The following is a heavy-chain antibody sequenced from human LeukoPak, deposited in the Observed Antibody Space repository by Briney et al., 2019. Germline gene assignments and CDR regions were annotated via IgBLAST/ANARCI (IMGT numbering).Heavy chain of an antibody. CDR2: ISSSSSYI. Sequence: PGGSLRLSCAASGFTFSSYSMNWVRQAPGKGLEWVSSISSSSSYIYYADSVKGRFTISRDNAKNSLYLQMNSLRAEDTAVYYRARGSIVQYYLFDYWGQGTLVTVSS. D-gene: IGHD3-10*01. CDR1: GFTFSSYS. V-gene: IGHV3-21*01. J-gene: IGHJ4*02. CDR3: ARGSIVQYYLFDY.